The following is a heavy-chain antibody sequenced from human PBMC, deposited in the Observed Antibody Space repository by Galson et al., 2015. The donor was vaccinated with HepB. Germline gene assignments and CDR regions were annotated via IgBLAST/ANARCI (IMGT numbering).Heavy chain of an antibody. V-gene: IGHV3-64D*06. CDR2: ISSNGGST. J-gene: IGHJ4*02. CDR3: VNAGYSSGWYGLFDY. CDR1: GFTFSSYA. Sequence: SLRLSCAASGFTFSSYAMHWVRQAPGKGLEYVSAISSNGGSTYYADSVKGRFTISRDNSKNTLYLQMSSLRAEDTAVYYCVNAGYSSGWYGLFDYWGQGTLVTVSS. D-gene: IGHD6-19*01.